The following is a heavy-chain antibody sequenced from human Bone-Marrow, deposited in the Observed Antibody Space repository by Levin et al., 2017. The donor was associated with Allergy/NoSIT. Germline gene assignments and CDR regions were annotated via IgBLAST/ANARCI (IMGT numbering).Heavy chain of an antibody. V-gene: IGHV1-2*02. CDR3: ARAVFGDHIDS. CDR1: EHIFSNYY. D-gene: IGHD3-16*01. J-gene: IGHJ5*01. Sequence: PGASVKVSCKASEHIFSNYYIHWVRQAPGQGLEWMGWVDPKTGATNPTQKLQGRVTMARDTSVSTAYMELRSLRSDDTAVYYCARAVFGDHIDSWGQGTLVTVSA. CDR2: VDPKTGAT.